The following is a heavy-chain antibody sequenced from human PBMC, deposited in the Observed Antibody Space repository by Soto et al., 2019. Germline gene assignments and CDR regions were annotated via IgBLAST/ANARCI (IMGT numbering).Heavy chain of an antibody. V-gene: IGHV3-33*01. J-gene: IGHJ6*02. D-gene: IGHD3-16*01. Sequence: QVQLVESGGGVVQPGRSLRLSCAASGFHFSRHGVHWVRQAPGRGLEWVAVIWSDGSKEYYADSVKGRFTISRDNSKNTVSLQMNSLRIEDTAVYYCARDLVWPGNGLDVWGQGTTVTVSS. CDR2: IWSDGSKE. CDR3: ARDLVWPGNGLDV. CDR1: GFHFSRHG.